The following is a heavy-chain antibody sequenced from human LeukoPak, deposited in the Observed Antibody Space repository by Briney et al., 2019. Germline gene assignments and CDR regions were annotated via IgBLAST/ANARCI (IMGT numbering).Heavy chain of an antibody. V-gene: IGHV3-23*01. Sequence: PGGSLRLSCAASGFTFSGYGMSWVRQAPGQGLEWVSAITKSGAHTHYADSVKGRFTISRDNSKNTLYLQMNSLRAEDTAVYYCARAASGVVSPIDYWGQGTLVTVSS. CDR3: ARAASGVVSPIDY. J-gene: IGHJ4*02. D-gene: IGHD2-2*01. CDR2: ITKSGAHT. CDR1: GFTFSGYG.